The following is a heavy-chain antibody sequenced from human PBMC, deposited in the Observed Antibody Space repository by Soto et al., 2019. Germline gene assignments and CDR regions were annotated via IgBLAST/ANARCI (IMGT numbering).Heavy chain of an antibody. CDR2: IIPILGIA. Sequence: QVQLVQSGAEVKKPGSSVKVSCKASGGTFSSYTISWVRQAPGQGLEWMGRIIPILGIANYAQKFQGRVTITADKSTSTAYMELNSLRAEDTAVNYCERDQVHRARRGSGSYYTHENAFDIWGQGTMVTV. V-gene: IGHV1-69*08. J-gene: IGHJ3*02. D-gene: IGHD3-10*01. CDR1: GGTFSSYT. CDR3: ERDQVHRARRGSGSYYTHENAFDI.